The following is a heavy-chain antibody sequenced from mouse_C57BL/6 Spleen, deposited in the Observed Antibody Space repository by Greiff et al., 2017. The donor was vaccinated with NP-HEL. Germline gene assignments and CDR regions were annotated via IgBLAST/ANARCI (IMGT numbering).Heavy chain of an antibody. J-gene: IGHJ4*01. Sequence: EVQVVESGGGLVKPGGSLKLSCAASGFTFSDYGMHWVRQAPEKGLEWVAYISSGSSTIYYADTVKGRFTISRDNAKNTLFLQMTSLRSEDTAMYYCARRASSGSFYAMDYWGQGTSVTVSS. CDR1: GFTFSDYG. CDR3: ARRASSGSFYAMDY. D-gene: IGHD3-2*02. V-gene: IGHV5-17*01. CDR2: ISSGSSTI.